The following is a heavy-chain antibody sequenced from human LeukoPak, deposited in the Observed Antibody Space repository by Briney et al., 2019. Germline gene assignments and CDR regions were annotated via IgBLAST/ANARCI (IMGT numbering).Heavy chain of an antibody. CDR2: IWYDGSNK. Sequence: PGRSLRLSCAASGFTFRSYGMHWVRQAPGKGLEWVAVIWYDGSNKYYADSVKGRFTISRDNSKNTLYLQMNSLRAEDTAVYYCARGVPMSFVYSSGTEGAFDIWGQGTMVTVSS. J-gene: IGHJ3*02. D-gene: IGHD3-10*01. CDR3: ARGVPMSFVYSSGTEGAFDI. V-gene: IGHV3-33*01. CDR1: GFTFRSYG.